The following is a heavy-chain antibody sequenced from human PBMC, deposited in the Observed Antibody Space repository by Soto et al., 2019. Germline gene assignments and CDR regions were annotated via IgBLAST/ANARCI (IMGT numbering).Heavy chain of an antibody. CDR2: IIPILGIA. J-gene: IGHJ4*02. D-gene: IGHD2-15*01. CDR3: ARAPGYCSGGSCYLGY. CDR1: GGTFSSYT. Sequence: EASVKVSCKASGGTFSSYTISWVRQAPGQGLEWMGRIIPILGIANYAQKFQGRVTITADKSTSTAYMELSSLRSEDTAVYYCARAPGYCSGGSCYLGYWGQGTLVTVSS. V-gene: IGHV1-69*02.